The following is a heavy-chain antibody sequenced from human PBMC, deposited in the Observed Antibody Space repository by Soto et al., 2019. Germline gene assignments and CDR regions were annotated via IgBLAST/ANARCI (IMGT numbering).Heavy chain of an antibody. V-gene: IGHV4-59*08. CDR2: VPYTGSS. D-gene: IGHD3-16*01. CDR1: GDSINNYY. J-gene: IGHJ5*02. CDR3: ARRRCLGMICHEGNWLDP. Sequence: QVQLQESGPGLVKPSETLSLTCTVSGDSINNYYWNWVRQRPGKGLEWIGYVPYTGSSNYNPSLKSRLTMSMDTSKNQFSLTLTSVTAADTARYYCARRRCLGMICHEGNWLDPWGQGILVTVSS.